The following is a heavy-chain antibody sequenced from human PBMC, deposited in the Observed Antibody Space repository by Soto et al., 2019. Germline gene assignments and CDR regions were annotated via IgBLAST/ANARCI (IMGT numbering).Heavy chain of an antibody. CDR2: FRAGGNT. J-gene: IGHJ4*02. CDR3: ARVEYYYDSSGYYQPHFDY. V-gene: IGHV4-39*01. Sequence: IRQPPEKGLEWIGSFRAGGNTFYNPFLKSRVIISVDTSTNQFSLRLSSVTAADTAVYYCARVEYYYDSSGYYQPHFDYWGQGTLVTVSS. D-gene: IGHD3-22*01.